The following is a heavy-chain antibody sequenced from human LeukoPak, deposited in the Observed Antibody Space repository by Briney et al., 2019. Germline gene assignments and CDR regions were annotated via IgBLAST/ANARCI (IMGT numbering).Heavy chain of an antibody. V-gene: IGHV3-53*01. CDR3: ASSPAGYSSGSLDY. CDR1: GFTVSSNY. CDR2: IYSGGST. D-gene: IGHD6-19*01. J-gene: IGHJ4*02. Sequence: GGSLRLSCAASGFTVSSNYMSWVRQAPGKGLEWVSVIYSGGSTYYADSVKGRFTISRDNSKTTLYLQMNSVRAEDTAVYYCASSPAGYSSGSLDYWGQGTLVTVSS.